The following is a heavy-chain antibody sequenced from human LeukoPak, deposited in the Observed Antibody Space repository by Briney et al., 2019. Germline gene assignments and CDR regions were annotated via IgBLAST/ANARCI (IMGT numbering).Heavy chain of an antibody. D-gene: IGHD6-19*01. CDR1: GFTFSSYE. CDR2: ISSSGSTI. J-gene: IGHJ4*02. V-gene: IGHV3-48*03. CDR3: AGVLRVQWLIDY. Sequence: PGGSLRLSCAASGFTFSSYEMNWVRQAPGEGLEWVSYISSSGSTIYYADSVKGRFTISRDNAKNSLYLQMNSLRAEDTAVYYCAGVLRVQWLIDYWGQGTLVTVSS.